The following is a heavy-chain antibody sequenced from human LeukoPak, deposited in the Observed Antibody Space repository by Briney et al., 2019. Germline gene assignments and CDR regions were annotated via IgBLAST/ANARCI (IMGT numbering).Heavy chain of an antibody. Sequence: GGSLRLSCAASGFTFSSYSMNWVRQAPGKGLEWVSSISSSSSYIYYADSVKGRFTISRDNAKNSLYLQMNSLRAEDTAVYYCARESESGSYYDYWGQGTLVTVSS. CDR2: ISSSSSYI. CDR1: GFTFSSYS. J-gene: IGHJ4*02. V-gene: IGHV3-21*01. D-gene: IGHD1-26*01. CDR3: ARESESGSYYDY.